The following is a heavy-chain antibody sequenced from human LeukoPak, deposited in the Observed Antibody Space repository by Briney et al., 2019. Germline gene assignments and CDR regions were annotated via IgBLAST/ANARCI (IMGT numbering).Heavy chain of an antibody. J-gene: IGHJ4*02. CDR1: GYTFTSYG. V-gene: IGHV1-18*01. CDR3: ARDQTFDYYGSGSYSY. D-gene: IGHD3-10*01. CDR2: ISAYNGNT. Sequence: GASVKVSCKASGYTFTSYGISWVRQAPGQGLEWMGWISAYNGNTNYAQKLQGRVTMTTDTSTSTAYMELRSLRSDDTAVYYCARDQTFDYYGSGSYSYWGQGTLVTVSS.